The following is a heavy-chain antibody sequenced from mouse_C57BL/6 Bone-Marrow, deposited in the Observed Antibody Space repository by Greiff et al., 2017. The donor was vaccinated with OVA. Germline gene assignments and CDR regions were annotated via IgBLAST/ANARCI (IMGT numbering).Heavy chain of an antibody. J-gene: IGHJ2*01. V-gene: IGHV6-6*01. Sequence: EVKVVESGGGLVQPGGSMKLSCAASGFTFSDAWMDWVRQSPEKGLEWVAEIRNKANNHATYYAESVKGRFTISRDDSKRSVYLQMNSLRAEDTGIYYCTRGSNYSFDYWGQGTTLTVSS. D-gene: IGHD2-5*01. CDR3: TRGSNYSFDY. CDR2: IRNKANNHAT. CDR1: GFTFSDAW.